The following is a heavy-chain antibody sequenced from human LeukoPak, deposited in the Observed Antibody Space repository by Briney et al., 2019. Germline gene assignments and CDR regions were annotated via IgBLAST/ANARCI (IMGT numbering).Heavy chain of an antibody. V-gene: IGHV4-34*01. CDR1: GGSFSGYY. J-gene: IGHJ4*02. D-gene: IGHD1-26*01. CDR3: ARRGRAYRGSYQFDY. Sequence: PSEALSLTCAVYGGSFSGYYWSWIRQPPGKGLEWIGEINHSGSTNYNPSLKSRVTISVDTSKNQFSLKLSSVTAADTAVYYCARRGRAYRGSYQFDYWGQGTLVTVSS. CDR2: INHSGST.